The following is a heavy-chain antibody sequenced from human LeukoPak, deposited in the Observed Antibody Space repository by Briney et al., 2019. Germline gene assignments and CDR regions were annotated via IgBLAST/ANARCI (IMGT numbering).Heavy chain of an antibody. CDR1: GFTFDDYA. CDR2: ISWNSNSI. D-gene: IGHD2-15*01. CDR3: ARRWLDY. V-gene: IGHV3-9*01. Sequence: GGSLRLSCAASGFTFDDYAMHWVRQAPGKGLEWVSGISWNSNSIGYADSVKGRFTISRDNAKKSLYLQMNSLRAEDTAVYYCARRWLDYWGQGTLVTVSS. J-gene: IGHJ4*02.